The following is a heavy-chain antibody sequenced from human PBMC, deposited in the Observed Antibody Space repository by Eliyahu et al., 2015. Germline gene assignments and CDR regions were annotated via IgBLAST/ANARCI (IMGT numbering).Heavy chain of an antibody. Sequence: QVQLQESGPGLMKPSQTLSLTCTVSSDSISNGGYYWSWVRQLPGQGLEWIGNIYYSGSTYYNPSLESRVTISVDTSKNQFYLKLNSVTAADTAIYYCVRLVGDSGWYWAFDYWGQGAQVTVSS. CDR3: VRLVGDSGWYWAFDY. CDR2: IYYSGST. V-gene: IGHV4-31*03. CDR1: SDSISNGGYY. J-gene: IGHJ4*02. D-gene: IGHD6-19*01.